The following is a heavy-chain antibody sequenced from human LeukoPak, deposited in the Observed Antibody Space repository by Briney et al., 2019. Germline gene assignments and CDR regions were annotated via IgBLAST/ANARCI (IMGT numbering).Heavy chain of an antibody. D-gene: IGHD3-3*01. CDR1: GGSISSYY. Sequence: SETLSLTCTVSGGSISSYYWSWIRQPPGKGLEWIGYIYYSGSTNYNPSLKSRVTISVDTSKNQFSLKLSSVTAADTAVYYCAREAYDFWSGSYTNWFDPWGQGTLVTVSS. V-gene: IGHV4-59*01. CDR2: IYYSGST. CDR3: AREAYDFWSGSYTNWFDP. J-gene: IGHJ5*02.